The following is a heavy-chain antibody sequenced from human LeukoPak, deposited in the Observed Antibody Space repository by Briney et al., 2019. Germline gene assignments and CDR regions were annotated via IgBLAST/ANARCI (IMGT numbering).Heavy chain of an antibody. J-gene: IGHJ4*02. CDR3: AREWELVY. CDR2: ISYDGSKK. V-gene: IGHV3-30-3*01. D-gene: IGHD1-26*01. Sequence: PGRCLRLSCAASGFTFSSYAMHWVRHAPGKGLEWVSDISYDGSKKYYADSLKGRYTISRDNSKNTLYLQMNSLRAEDTAVYYCAREWELVYWGQGTLVTVSS. CDR1: GFTFSSYA.